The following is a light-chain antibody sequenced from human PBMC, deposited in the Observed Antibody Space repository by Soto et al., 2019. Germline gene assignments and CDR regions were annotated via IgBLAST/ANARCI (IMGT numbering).Light chain of an antibody. J-gene: IGLJ1*01. CDR1: SSNIGAGYD. CDR2: GNS. CDR3: QSYDSSLSGV. Sequence: QSMLTQPPSESGAPGQRVTISCTGSSSNIGAGYDVHWYQQLPGAAPKLLIYGNSNRPSGVPDRFSASKSGTSASLAITGLQAEDEADYYCQSYDSSLSGVFGTGTKLTVL. V-gene: IGLV1-40*01.